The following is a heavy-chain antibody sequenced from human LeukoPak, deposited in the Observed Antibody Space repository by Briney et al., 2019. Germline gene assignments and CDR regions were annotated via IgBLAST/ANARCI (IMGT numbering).Heavy chain of an antibody. CDR2: IYYSGST. CDR3: ARVTKYSSDWYDY. J-gene: IGHJ4*02. V-gene: IGHV4-59*01. Sequence: PSETLSLTCTVSGGSISSYYWSWIRQPPGKGLEWIGYIYYSGSTNYNPSLKSRVTISVDTPKNQFSLKLSSVTAADTAVYYCARVTKYSSDWYDYWGQGTLVTVSS. CDR1: GGSISSYY. D-gene: IGHD6-13*01.